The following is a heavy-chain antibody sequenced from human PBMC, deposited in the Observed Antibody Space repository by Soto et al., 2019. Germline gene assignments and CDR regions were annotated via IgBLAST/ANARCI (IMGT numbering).Heavy chain of an antibody. Sequence: GGSLRLSCAASGFTFSDYYMSWIRQAPGKGLEWVSYISSSGSTIYYADSVKGRFTISRDNAKNSLYLQMNSLRAEDTAVYYCARAKGYCSGGSCYFGWFDPWGQGTLVTVSS. V-gene: IGHV3-11*01. CDR2: ISSSGSTI. CDR1: GFTFSDYY. J-gene: IGHJ5*02. D-gene: IGHD2-15*01. CDR3: ARAKGYCSGGSCYFGWFDP.